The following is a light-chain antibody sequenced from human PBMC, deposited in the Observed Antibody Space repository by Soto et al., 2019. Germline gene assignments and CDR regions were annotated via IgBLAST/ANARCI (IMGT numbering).Light chain of an antibody. CDR1: SSDIGGYDY. J-gene: IGLJ2*01. Sequence: QSALTQPASVSGSPGQSITLSCTGTSSDIGGYDYVSWYQRHPGKAPKLIIYDVNNRPSGVSNRFSGSKSGNTASLTISGLQAEDEADYYCTSYASSTTLLFGGGTKLTVL. CDR2: DVN. CDR3: TSYASSTTLL. V-gene: IGLV2-14*01.